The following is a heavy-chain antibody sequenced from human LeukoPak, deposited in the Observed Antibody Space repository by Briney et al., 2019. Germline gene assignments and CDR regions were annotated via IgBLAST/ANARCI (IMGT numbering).Heavy chain of an antibody. Sequence: ASVKVSCKVSGYTLTELSMHWVRQAPGKGLEWMGGFDPEDGETIYAQKFQGRVTLTEDTSTDTAYMELSSLRAEDTAVYYCATDRGQQLAQTGFDYWGQGTLVTVSS. D-gene: IGHD6-13*01. CDR1: GYTLTELS. J-gene: IGHJ4*02. V-gene: IGHV1-24*01. CDR3: ATDRGQQLAQTGFDY. CDR2: FDPEDGET.